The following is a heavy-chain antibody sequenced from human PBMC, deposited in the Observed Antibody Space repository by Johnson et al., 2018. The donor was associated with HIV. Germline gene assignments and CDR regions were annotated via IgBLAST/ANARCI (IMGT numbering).Heavy chain of an antibody. D-gene: IGHD3-22*01. CDR2: ISYDGSNK. V-gene: IGHV3-30*03. J-gene: IGHJ3*02. CDR1: GFTFDDYG. Sequence: QVQLVESGGGVVQPGRSLRLSCAASGFTFDDYGMNWVRQAPGKGLEWVAVISYDGSNKYYADSVKGRFIISRDNSKNTLLLQMNSLRVDDTAMYYCARGHHDSGYPLEAFDIWGQGTMVSVSS. CDR3: ARGHHDSGYPLEAFDI.